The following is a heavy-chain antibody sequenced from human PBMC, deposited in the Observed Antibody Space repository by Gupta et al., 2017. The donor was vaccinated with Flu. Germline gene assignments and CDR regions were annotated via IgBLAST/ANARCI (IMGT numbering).Heavy chain of an antibody. V-gene: IGHV3-9*01. Sequence: EVQLVVSGGGLVQPGRSLRLSWAASGFSFDAYAMHWVRQAPGKGLEWVSGISWNSGSIADADSGKGRFTISRDNAKNALYLQMKSLRAEDTAWYYCAKAQKGIGPGDYDYWGQGTLVTVSS. CDR3: AKAQKGIGPGDYDY. CDR1: GFSFDAYA. D-gene: IGHD3-10*01. CDR2: ISWNSGSI. J-gene: IGHJ4*02.